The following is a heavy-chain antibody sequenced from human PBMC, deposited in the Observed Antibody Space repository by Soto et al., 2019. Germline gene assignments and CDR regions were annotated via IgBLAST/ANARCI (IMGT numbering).Heavy chain of an antibody. J-gene: IGHJ6*02. D-gene: IGHD1-26*01. CDR3: ARDEGSYYSGVDYGMDV. V-gene: IGHV1-69*01. Sequence: QVQLVQSGAEVKKPGSSVKVSCEASGGTFSSYAISWVRQAPGQGLEWMGGIIPIFGTANYAQKFQGRVTITADESTSTAYMELSSLRSEDTAVYYCARDEGSYYSGVDYGMDVWGQGTTVTVSS. CDR1: GGTFSSYA. CDR2: IIPIFGTA.